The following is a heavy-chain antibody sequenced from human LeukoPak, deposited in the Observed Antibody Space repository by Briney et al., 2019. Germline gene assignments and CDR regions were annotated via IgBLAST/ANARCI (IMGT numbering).Heavy chain of an antibody. D-gene: IGHD4-17*01. CDR2: TRNKANSYTT. V-gene: IGHV3-72*01. Sequence: PGGSLRLSCAASGFTFSDHYMDWVRQAPGKGLEWVGRTRNKANSYTTEYAASVKGRFTISRDDSKNSLYLQMNSLKTEDTAVYYCARGDHDYGGYARESYGMDVWGQGTTVTVSS. CDR1: GFTFSDHY. J-gene: IGHJ6*02. CDR3: ARGDHDYGGYARESYGMDV.